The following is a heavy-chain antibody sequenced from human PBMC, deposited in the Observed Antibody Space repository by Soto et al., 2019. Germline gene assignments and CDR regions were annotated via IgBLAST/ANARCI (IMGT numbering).Heavy chain of an antibody. Sequence: GGSLRLSCAASGFTFSNNGMHWVRQAPGKGLEWVAVIWYDGSNKNCADSVKGRFTISRDNSKNRLYLQMNSLRAEDTAVYYCARDTDNGLDYWGQGTHVTVYS. V-gene: IGHV3-33*01. CDR2: IWYDGSNK. J-gene: IGHJ4*02. CDR3: ARDTDNGLDY. CDR1: GFTFSNNG. D-gene: IGHD1-1*01.